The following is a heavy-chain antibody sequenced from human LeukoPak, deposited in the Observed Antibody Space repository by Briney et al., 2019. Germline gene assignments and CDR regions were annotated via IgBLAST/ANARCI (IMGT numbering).Heavy chain of an antibody. V-gene: IGHV1-18*01. J-gene: IGHJ6*02. CDR2: ISAYNGNT. Sequence: ASVKVSCKASGYTFTSYTISWVRQAPGQGLEWMGWISAYNGNTNYAQKLQGRVTMTTDTSTTTAYMELRSLRSEDTAVYYCARGVYSGSYDAMDVWGQGTTVTVSS. CDR3: ARGVYSGSYDAMDV. CDR1: GYTFTSYT. D-gene: IGHD1-26*01.